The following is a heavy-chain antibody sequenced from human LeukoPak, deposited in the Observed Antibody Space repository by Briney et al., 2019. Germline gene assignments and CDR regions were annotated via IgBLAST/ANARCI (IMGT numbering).Heavy chain of an antibody. D-gene: IGHD6-6*01. J-gene: IGHJ4*02. CDR2: ISSSGTTI. V-gene: IGHV3-48*03. CDR1: GFTFSSYE. Sequence: GGSLRLSCVVSGFTFSSYEMNWVRQAPGKGLEWVSYISSSGTTIYYADSVKGRFTISRDNAKNSLFLQMSSLTAGDTAVYYCARMRPELDYWGQGTLVTVSS. CDR3: ARMRPELDY.